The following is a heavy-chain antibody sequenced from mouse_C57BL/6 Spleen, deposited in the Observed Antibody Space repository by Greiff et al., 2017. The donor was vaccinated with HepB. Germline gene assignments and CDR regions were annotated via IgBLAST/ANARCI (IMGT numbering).Heavy chain of an antibody. CDR3: TTFYYYGSSPLFDY. V-gene: IGHV14-1*01. CDR2: IDPEDGDT. Sequence: VQLKQSGAELVRPGASVKLSCTASGFNIKDYYMHWVKQRPEQGLEWIGRIDPEDGDTEYAPKFQGKATMTADTSSNTAYLQLSSLTSEDTAVYYCTTFYYYGSSPLFDYWGQGTTLTVSS. D-gene: IGHD1-1*01. CDR1: GFNIKDYY. J-gene: IGHJ2*01.